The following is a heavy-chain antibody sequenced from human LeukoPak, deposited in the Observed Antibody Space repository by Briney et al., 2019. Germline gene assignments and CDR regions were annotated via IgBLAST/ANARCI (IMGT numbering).Heavy chain of an antibody. CDR2: INHSGST. J-gene: IGHJ5*02. D-gene: IGHD6-13*01. Sequence: PSETLSLTCAVYGGSFSGYYWSWIRQPPGKGLEWIGEINHSGSTNYNPSLKSRVTISVDRSKNQFSLKLSSVTAADTAVYYCARGGGSSWDWFDPWGQGTLVTVSS. CDR3: ARGGGSSWDWFDP. CDR1: GGSFSGYY. V-gene: IGHV4-34*01.